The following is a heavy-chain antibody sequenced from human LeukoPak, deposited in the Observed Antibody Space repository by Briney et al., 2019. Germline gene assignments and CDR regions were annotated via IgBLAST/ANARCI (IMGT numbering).Heavy chain of an antibody. CDR1: GGSISSGGYS. D-gene: IGHD3-22*01. J-gene: IGHJ3*02. Sequence: SETLSLTCAVSGGSISSGGYSWSWIRQPPGKGLEWIVYIYHSGSTYYNPSLKSRVTISVDRSKNQFSLKLSSVTAADTAVYYCARGTYYYDRYDAFDIRGQGTMVTVSS. CDR3: ARGTYYYDRYDAFDI. CDR2: IYHSGST. V-gene: IGHV4-30-2*01.